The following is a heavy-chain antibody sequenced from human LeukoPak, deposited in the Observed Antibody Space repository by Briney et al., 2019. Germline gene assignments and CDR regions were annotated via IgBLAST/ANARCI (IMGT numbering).Heavy chain of an antibody. V-gene: IGHV3-30*02. CDR2: IRYDVSNK. Sequence: GVSLTLSCAASCFTFSSYRMHWLRPAPGKGLEGVAIIRYDVSNKYYADSVKGRFTISRDNSKNTLYLQMNSLRAEDTAVYYCAKDPGGYVFDIWGQGKMVTVSS. CDR3: AKDPGGYVFDI. D-gene: IGHD5-12*01. CDR1: CFTFSSYR. J-gene: IGHJ3*02.